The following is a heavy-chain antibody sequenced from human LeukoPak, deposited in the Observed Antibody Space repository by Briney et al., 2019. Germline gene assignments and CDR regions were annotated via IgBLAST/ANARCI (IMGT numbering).Heavy chain of an antibody. CDR1: GGTFSSYA. V-gene: IGHV1-69*04. CDR2: IIPILGIA. Sequence: ASVKVSCKASGGTFSSYAISWVRQAPGQGLEWMGRIIPILGIANYAQKFQGRVTITADKSTSTAYMELNSLRAEDTAVYYCARMTTVPYNWFDPWGQGTLVTVSS. D-gene: IGHD4-17*01. CDR3: ARMTTVPYNWFDP. J-gene: IGHJ5*02.